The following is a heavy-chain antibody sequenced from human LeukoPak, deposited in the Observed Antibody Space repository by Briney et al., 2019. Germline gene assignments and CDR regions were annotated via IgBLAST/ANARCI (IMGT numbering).Heavy chain of an antibody. D-gene: IGHD3-9*01. Sequence: ASVKVSCKASGYTFTSYYMHWVRQAPGQGLEWMGIINPSGGSTSYAQKFQGRVTMTRDMSTSTVYMELSSLRSEDTAVYYCAKDEYFDWLHDYWGQGTLVTVSS. CDR1: GYTFTSYY. J-gene: IGHJ4*02. V-gene: IGHV1-46*01. CDR3: AKDEYFDWLHDY. CDR2: INPSGGST.